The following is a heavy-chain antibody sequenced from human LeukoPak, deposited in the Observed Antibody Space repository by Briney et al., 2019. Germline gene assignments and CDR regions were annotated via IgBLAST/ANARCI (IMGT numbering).Heavy chain of an antibody. Sequence: ASVKVSCTASGYAFTSYHIHWMRQAPGQGLGWMGIIIPSSGSTTYAQKFQGRVTMTRDTSTSTVYMELSSLTSDDTAVYFCARSDYNDYRGLGFWGQGTLVTVSS. CDR3: ARSDYNDYRGLGF. V-gene: IGHV1-46*01. CDR2: IIPSSGST. CDR1: GYAFTSYH. J-gene: IGHJ4*02. D-gene: IGHD4-11*01.